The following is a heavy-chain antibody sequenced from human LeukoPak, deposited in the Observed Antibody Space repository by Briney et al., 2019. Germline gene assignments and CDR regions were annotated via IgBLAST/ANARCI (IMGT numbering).Heavy chain of an antibody. CDR2: ISGSADST. D-gene: IGHD3-16*01. CDR3: VRGRVFVDY. J-gene: IGHJ4*02. CDR1: GFTFSDSA. Sequence: GGSLRLSCAASGFTFSDSAMTWVRQAAGKGLDWVSSISGSADSTNYADSVKGRFTISRDNSKNMVWLQMNSLRAEDTAVYYCVRGRVFVDYWGQGTLVTASP. V-gene: IGHV3-23*01.